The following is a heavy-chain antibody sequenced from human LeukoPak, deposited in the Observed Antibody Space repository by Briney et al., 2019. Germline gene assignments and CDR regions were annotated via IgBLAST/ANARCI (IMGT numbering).Heavy chain of an antibody. J-gene: IGHJ3*02. CDR2: VSSSSSYT. D-gene: IGHD3-9*01. CDR3: ARVVSDLRYFDWFLDAFDI. CDR1: VFTYRDYY. Sequence: PGGSLRHSRAASVFTYRDYYMSWIRQAPGKGREWVSYVSSSSSYTNYADSVKGRFTISRDKAKNSLYLQMNSLRAEDTAVYYCARVVSDLRYFDWFLDAFDIWGQGTMVTVSS. V-gene: IGHV3-11*06.